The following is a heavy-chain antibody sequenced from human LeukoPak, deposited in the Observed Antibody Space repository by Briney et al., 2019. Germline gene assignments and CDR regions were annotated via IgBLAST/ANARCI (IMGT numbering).Heavy chain of an antibody. Sequence: PSETLSLTCTVSGGSMSSGSHYWSWIRQPAGKGLGWIGRIYTSGSTNYNPSLKSRVTISVDTSKNQFSLKLSSVTAADTAVYYCARDLCTNGVCYDAFDIWGQGTMVNVSS. CDR1: GGSMSSGSHY. V-gene: IGHV4-61*02. CDR2: IYTSGST. CDR3: ARDLCTNGVCYDAFDI. D-gene: IGHD2-8*01. J-gene: IGHJ3*02.